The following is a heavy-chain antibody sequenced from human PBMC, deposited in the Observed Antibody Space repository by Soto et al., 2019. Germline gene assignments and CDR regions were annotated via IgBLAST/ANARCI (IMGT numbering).Heavy chain of an antibody. CDR3: ATGRPDSWWYEAHF. D-gene: IGHD2-15*01. J-gene: IGHJ4*02. CDR2: LSYLGTT. CDR1: DDTIRSGGYY. V-gene: IGHV4-39*01. Sequence: PSETLSLTCFVSDDTIRSGGYYWACSPQPPGRGPGWIVSLSYLGTTDYDPSLKSRVTISKDASKNQFSLKLPSMTAADPAVYYCATGRPDSWWYEAHFWGQRTLGAVSS.